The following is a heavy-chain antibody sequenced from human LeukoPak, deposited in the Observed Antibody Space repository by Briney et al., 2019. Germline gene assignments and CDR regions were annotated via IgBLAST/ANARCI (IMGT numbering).Heavy chain of an antibody. Sequence: GGSLRLSCAASGFTFSSYSMNWVRQAPGKGLEWVSYISSSSSTIYYADSVKGRFTISRDSAKNSLYLQMNSLRAEDTAVYYCASTYYYDSSPPRPWGQGTLVTVSS. J-gene: IGHJ5*02. V-gene: IGHV3-48*04. CDR3: ASTYYYDSSPPRP. D-gene: IGHD3-22*01. CDR1: GFTFSSYS. CDR2: ISSSSSTI.